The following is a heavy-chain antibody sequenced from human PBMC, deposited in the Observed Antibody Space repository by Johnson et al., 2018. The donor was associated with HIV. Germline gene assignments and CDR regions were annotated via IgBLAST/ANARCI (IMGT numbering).Heavy chain of an antibody. CDR1: GFTFSNYA. J-gene: IGHJ3*01. D-gene: IGHD4-11*01. V-gene: IGHV3-30*04. CDR2: ISYDGSNQ. CDR3: AKETRDSRSAFDV. Sequence: QVQLVESGGGVVQPGRSLRLSCAASGFTFSNYAMHWVRQAPGKGLEWVAVISYDGSNQYYADSVKGRFTISRDSAKNSLYLQMNSLRAEDTAVYYCAKETRDSRSAFDVWGQGTLVTVSS.